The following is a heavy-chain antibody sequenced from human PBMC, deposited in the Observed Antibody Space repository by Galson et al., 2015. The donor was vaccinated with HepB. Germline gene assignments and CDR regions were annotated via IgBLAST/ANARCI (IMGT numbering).Heavy chain of an antibody. CDR2: ISYDGSNK. Sequence: SLRLSCAASGFTFSSYWMSWVRQAPGKGLEWVAVISYDGSNKYYADSVKGRFTISRDNSKNTPYLQMNSLRSEDAAVYFCARVRTGRDWGNSESWGQGTLVTVSP. J-gene: IGHJ4*02. V-gene: IGHV3-30*03. D-gene: IGHD7-27*01. CDR1: GFTFSSYW. CDR3: ARVRTGRDWGNSES.